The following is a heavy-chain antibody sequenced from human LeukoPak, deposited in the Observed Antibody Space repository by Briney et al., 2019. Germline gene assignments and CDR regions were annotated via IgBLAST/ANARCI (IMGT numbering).Heavy chain of an antibody. CDR2: IYYSGNT. J-gene: IGHJ6*02. D-gene: IGHD2-15*01. CDR3: AVYCSGGSCSISRGYYFGMDV. V-gene: IGHV4-39*01. Sequence: SETLSLTRIVSGGSISTSAYYWGWIRQPPGEGLQWIGSIYYSGNTYYNSSLKSRVTISVDTSTSQFSLRLSSVTAADTAVYYCAVYCSGGSCSISRGYYFGMDVWGQGTTVTVSS. CDR1: GGSISTSAYY.